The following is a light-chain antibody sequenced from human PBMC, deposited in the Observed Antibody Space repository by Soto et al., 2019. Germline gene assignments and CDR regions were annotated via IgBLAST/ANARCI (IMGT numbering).Light chain of an antibody. CDR2: DAS. Sequence: EIVLTQSPGTLSLSPGERATLSCRASQSVRSNYLAWYQQQPGQAPRLLIYDASRRATGTPDRFSGSGSGTDFTLTISRLEPEDFAVYFCQQYGTSSMHTFGQGTKLEIK. V-gene: IGKV3-20*01. CDR3: QQYGTSSMHT. J-gene: IGKJ2*01. CDR1: QSVRSNY.